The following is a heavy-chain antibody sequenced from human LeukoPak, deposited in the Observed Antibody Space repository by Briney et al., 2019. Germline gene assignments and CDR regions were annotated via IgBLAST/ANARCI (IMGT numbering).Heavy chain of an antibody. CDR3: ARGNSNPVLRYFDWLPRYYYMDV. J-gene: IGHJ6*03. Sequence: SQTLSLTCTVSGGSISSGSYYWSWIRQPAGKGLEWIGRIYTSGSTNYNPSLKSRVTISVDTSKNQFSLKLSSVTAADTAVYYCARGNSNPVLRYFDWLPRYYYMDVWGKGTTVTISS. V-gene: IGHV4-61*02. CDR1: GGSISSGSYY. CDR2: IYTSGST. D-gene: IGHD3-9*01.